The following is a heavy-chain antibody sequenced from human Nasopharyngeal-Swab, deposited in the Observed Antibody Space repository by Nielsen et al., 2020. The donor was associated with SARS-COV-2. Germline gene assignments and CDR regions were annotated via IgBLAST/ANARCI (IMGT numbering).Heavy chain of an antibody. V-gene: IGHV1-3*01. J-gene: IGHJ3*02. Sequence: ASVKVSCKASGYTFTSYAMHWVRQAPEQRLEWMGWINAGNGNTKYSQKFQGRVTITRDTSASTAYMELSSLRSEDTAVYYCARDVSRITIFGVVIEDAFDIWGQGTMVTVSS. CDR3: ARDVSRITIFGVVIEDAFDI. CDR1: GYTFTSYA. CDR2: INAGNGNT. D-gene: IGHD3-3*01.